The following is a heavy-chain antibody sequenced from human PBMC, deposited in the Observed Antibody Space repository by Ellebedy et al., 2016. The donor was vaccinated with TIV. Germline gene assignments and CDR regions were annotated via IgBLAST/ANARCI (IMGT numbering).Heavy chain of an antibody. D-gene: IGHD5-12*01. CDR3: AKDGWVATPRYFQH. J-gene: IGHJ1*01. CDR1: GFTFSSYA. CDR2: ISGSGTGT. V-gene: IGHV3-23*01. Sequence: PGGSLRLSCAASGFTFSSYAMSWVRQAPGKGLEWVSAISGSGTGTYYADSVKGRFTISRDNSKNTLYLQMNSLRAEDTAIYYCAKDGWVATPRYFQHWGQGTLVTVSS.